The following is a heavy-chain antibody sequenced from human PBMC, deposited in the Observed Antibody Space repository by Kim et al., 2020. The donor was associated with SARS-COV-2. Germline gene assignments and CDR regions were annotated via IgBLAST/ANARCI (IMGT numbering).Heavy chain of an antibody. CDR3: ARGPVRYNWNDFLAFDI. V-gene: IGHV1-8*01. Sequence: ASVKVSCKASGYTFTSYDINWVRQATGQGLEWMGWMNPNSGNTGYAQKFQGRVTMTRNTSISTAYMELSSLRSEDTAVYYCARGPVRYNWNDFLAFDIWGQGTMVTVSS. CDR2: MNPNSGNT. CDR1: GYTFTSYD. J-gene: IGHJ3*02. D-gene: IGHD1-1*01.